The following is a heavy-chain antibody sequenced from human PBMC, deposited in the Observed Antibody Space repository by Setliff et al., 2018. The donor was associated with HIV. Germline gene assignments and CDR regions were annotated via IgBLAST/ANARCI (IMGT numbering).Heavy chain of an antibody. J-gene: IGHJ5*02. CDR1: GGTFSSYA. D-gene: IGHD2-15*01. CDR3: ALPYCGGGNCWSSASLPPAGWFDP. V-gene: IGHV1-69*10. CDR2: IIPILGIA. Sequence: GASVKVSCKASGGTFSSYAISWVRQAPGQGLEWMGGIIPILGIANYAQKFQGRVTITADKSTSTAYMELSSLRSEDTAVYYCALPYCGGGNCWSSASLPPAGWFDPWGQGTLVTVSS.